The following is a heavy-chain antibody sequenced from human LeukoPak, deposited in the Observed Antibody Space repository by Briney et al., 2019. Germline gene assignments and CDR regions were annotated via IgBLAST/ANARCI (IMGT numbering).Heavy chain of an antibody. Sequence: SENLSLDCTVSGGSISSYYWSWLRQPPGKGLEWIGYIYYSGSTNYNPSLKSRVTISVDTSKNQFSLKLSSVTAADTAVYYCARDRVLGYNWNYEERNFDYWGQGTLVTVSS. D-gene: IGHD1-7*01. CDR1: GGSISSYY. J-gene: IGHJ4*02. V-gene: IGHV4-59*01. CDR2: IYYSGST. CDR3: ARDRVLGYNWNYEERNFDY.